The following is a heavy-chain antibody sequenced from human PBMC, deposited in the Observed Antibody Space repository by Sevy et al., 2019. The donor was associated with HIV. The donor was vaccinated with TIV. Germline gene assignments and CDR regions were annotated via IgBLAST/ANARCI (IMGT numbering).Heavy chain of an antibody. D-gene: IGHD2-2*01. CDR2: ISSSSSYI. Sequence: GGSLRLSCAASGFTFSSYSMNWVRQAPGKGLEWVSSISSSSSYIYYADPVKGRFTISRDNAKNSLYLQMNSLRAEDTAVYYCARVGYCSSTSCYFGFSAFDIWGQGTMVTVSS. CDR3: ARVGYCSSTSCYFGFSAFDI. J-gene: IGHJ3*02. CDR1: GFTFSSYS. V-gene: IGHV3-21*01.